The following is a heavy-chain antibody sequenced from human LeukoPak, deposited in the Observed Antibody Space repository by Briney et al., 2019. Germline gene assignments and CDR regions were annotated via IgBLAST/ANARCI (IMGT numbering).Heavy chain of an antibody. D-gene: IGHD2-15*01. CDR1: GGSFSGYY. CDR3: ARGLAYRRDRGGIVVVVAAKFDY. CDR2: INHSGST. Sequence: PSETLSLTCAVYGGSFSGYYWSWIRQPPGKGLEWIGEINHSGSTNYNPSLESRVTISVDTSKNQFSLKLSSVTAADTAVYYCARGLAYRRDRGGIVVVVAAKFDYWGQGTLVTVSS. V-gene: IGHV4-34*01. J-gene: IGHJ4*02.